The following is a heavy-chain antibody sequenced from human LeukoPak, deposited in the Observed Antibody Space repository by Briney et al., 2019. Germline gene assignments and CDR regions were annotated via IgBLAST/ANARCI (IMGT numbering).Heavy chain of an antibody. CDR2: IRYDGSEK. V-gene: IGHV3-30*02. Sequence: PGGSLRLSCGASGFNFNSYDMQWVRQSPGKGLEWVTFIRYDGSEKYYVDSVEGRFTISRDNSKNTLYLQMNSLRAEDTAVYYCATSVTGYSSPFYYWGQGTLVTVSP. J-gene: IGHJ4*02. CDR1: GFNFNSYD. D-gene: IGHD6-13*01. CDR3: ATSVTGYSSPFYY.